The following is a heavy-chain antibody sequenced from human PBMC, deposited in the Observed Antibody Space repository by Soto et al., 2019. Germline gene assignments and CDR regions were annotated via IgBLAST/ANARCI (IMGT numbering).Heavy chain of an antibody. J-gene: IGHJ4*02. CDR1: GGSISSSSYY. CDR3: ARLASCTGCTCLDVDF. V-gene: IGHV4-39*01. CDR2: IYYSGST. Sequence: QLQLQESGPGLVKPSETLSLTCTVSGGSISSSSYYWGWIRQPPGKGLEWIATIYYSGSTYYSPSLRSRVTISIDTSQNQFSLKSISVTAADAAVYYCARLASCTGCTCLDVDFLCQGTLVTVSS. D-gene: IGHD2-8*02.